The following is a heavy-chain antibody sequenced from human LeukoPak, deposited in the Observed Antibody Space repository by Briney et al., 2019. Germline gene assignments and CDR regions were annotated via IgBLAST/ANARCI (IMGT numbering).Heavy chain of an antibody. J-gene: IGHJ5*02. D-gene: IGHD2-15*01. CDR3: ATVYCSGGSCYGWWFDP. V-gene: IGHV1-24*01. Sequence: ASVKVSCKVSGYTLTELSMHWVRQAPGKGLEWMGGFDPEDGETIYAQKFQGRVTMTEDTSTDTAYMELSSLRSEDTAVYYCATVYCSGGSCYGWWFDPWGQGTLVTASS. CDR1: GYTLTELS. CDR2: FDPEDGET.